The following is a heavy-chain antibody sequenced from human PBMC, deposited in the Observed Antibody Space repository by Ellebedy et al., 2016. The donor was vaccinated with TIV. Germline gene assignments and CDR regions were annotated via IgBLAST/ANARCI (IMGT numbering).Heavy chain of an antibody. Sequence: ASVKVSCKASGYTFSNYIISWVRQAPGQGLEWMGGIIAIFGTANYAQKFQDRVTITADESMSTVYMELSSLRSEDTAAYYCARNSDIVLVPSAYASSFDIWGQGTMVTVSS. CDR1: GYTFSNYI. CDR3: ARNSDIVLVPSAYASSFDI. CDR2: IIAIFGTA. D-gene: IGHD2-8*01. V-gene: IGHV1-69*13. J-gene: IGHJ3*02.